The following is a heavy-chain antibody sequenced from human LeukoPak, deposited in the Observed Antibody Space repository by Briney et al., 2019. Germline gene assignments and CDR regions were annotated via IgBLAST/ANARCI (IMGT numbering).Heavy chain of an antibody. V-gene: IGHV4-39*07. CDR1: GASISGSSYY. CDR3: ARKGLYDGNSGEFDY. D-gene: IGHD4-23*01. CDR2: IFYSGST. J-gene: IGHJ4*02. Sequence: KASETLSLTCAVSGASISGSSYYWGWIRQSPGKGLEWIGSIFYSGSTYYNPSLKSRVTMSVDTSKNQFSLKLGSVTAADTAVYYCARKGLYDGNSGEFDYWGQGTLVTVSS.